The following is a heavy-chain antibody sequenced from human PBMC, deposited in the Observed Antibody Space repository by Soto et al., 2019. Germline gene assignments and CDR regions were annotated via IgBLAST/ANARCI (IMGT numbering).Heavy chain of an antibody. Sequence: ASVKVSCKASGYTFTSYSISWVRQAPGQGLEWMGWISAYNGNTNYAQKLQGRGTMTTDTETSTAYMELRSLRSDDTAVYYCARIGYYYDSSGPGDYWGQGTLVTVSS. CDR1: GYTFTSYS. V-gene: IGHV1-18*01. CDR2: ISAYNGNT. J-gene: IGHJ4*02. CDR3: ARIGYYYDSSGPGDY. D-gene: IGHD3-22*01.